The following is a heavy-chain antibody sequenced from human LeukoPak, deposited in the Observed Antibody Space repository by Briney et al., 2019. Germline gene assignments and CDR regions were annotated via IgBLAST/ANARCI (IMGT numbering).Heavy chain of an antibody. CDR1: GLTFSVYA. CDR2: ISGSDPST. Sequence: GGSLRLSCAASGLTFSVYAMSWVRQAPGKGLEWVSAISGSDPSTYYADSVKGRFTISRDNSKNTLYLQMNSLRVEDTAVYYCARDSSMLRGPLVIYYFDFWGQGTLVTVSS. D-gene: IGHD3-10*01. J-gene: IGHJ4*02. CDR3: ARDSSMLRGPLVIYYFDF. V-gene: IGHV3-23*01.